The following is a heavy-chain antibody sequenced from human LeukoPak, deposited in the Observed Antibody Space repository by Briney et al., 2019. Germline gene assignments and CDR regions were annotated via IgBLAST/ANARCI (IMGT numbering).Heavy chain of an antibody. V-gene: IGHV3-23*01. Sequence: PGGSLRLSCAASGFTFSSYGMSWVRQAPGKGLEWVSATSGSGGSTYYADSVKGRFTISRDNSKNTLYLQMNSLRAEDTAVYYCAKDHLPGIVVADRDYWGQGTLVTVSS. CDR3: AKDHLPGIVVADRDY. CDR2: TSGSGGST. CDR1: GFTFSSYG. D-gene: IGHD6-19*01. J-gene: IGHJ4*02.